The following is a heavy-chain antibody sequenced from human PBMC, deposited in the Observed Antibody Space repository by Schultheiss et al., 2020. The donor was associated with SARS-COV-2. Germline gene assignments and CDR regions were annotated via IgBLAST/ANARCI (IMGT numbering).Heavy chain of an antibody. CDR2: ISGSGGST. J-gene: IGHJ6*02. V-gene: IGHV3-48*03. CDR3: AREEYGMDV. Sequence: GESLKISCAASGFTFSSYEMNWVRQAPGKGLEWVSAISGSGGSTYYADSVKGRFTISRDNAKNSLYLQMNSLRAEDTAVYYCAREEYGMDVWGQGTTVTVSS. CDR1: GFTFSSYE.